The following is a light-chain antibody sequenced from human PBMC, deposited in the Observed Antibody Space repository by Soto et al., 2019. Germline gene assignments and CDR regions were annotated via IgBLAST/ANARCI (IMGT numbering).Light chain of an antibody. Sequence: QSALTQPASVSGSPGQSITISCTGTSSDVGGYNFVAWYQQYPGKAPKVMIYEGSQRPSGVSTRFSGSRSGNTASLTISGLQPEDEADYYCCSYAGSSTYVFGTGTKVTGL. V-gene: IGLV2-23*01. CDR2: EGS. CDR1: SSDVGGYNF. J-gene: IGLJ1*01. CDR3: CSYAGSSTYV.